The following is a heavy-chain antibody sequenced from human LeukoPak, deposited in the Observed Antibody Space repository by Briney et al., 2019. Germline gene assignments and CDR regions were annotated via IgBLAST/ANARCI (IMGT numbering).Heavy chain of an antibody. CDR1: GGSISSYY. D-gene: IGHD1-14*01. V-gene: IGHV4-59*08. Sequence: SETLSLTCTVAGGSISSYYWSWIRQPPGKGLEWIGYIYYSGSTNYNPSLKSRVTISVDTSKNQFSLKLTSVTAADTAVYYCARRSPITPNYFDYWGQGTLVTVSS. CDR2: IYYSGST. CDR3: ARRSPITPNYFDY. J-gene: IGHJ4*02.